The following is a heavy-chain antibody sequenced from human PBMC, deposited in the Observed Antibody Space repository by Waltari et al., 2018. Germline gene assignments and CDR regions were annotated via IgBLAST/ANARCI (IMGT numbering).Heavy chain of an antibody. J-gene: IGHJ5*02. Sequence: EVQLVESGGGLVQPGGSLRLSCAASGFTFSSYWMSWVRQAPGKGLEWVSYISSSGSTIYYADSVKGRFTISRDNAKNSLYLQMNSLRAEDTAVYYCAREQWLRTGWFDPWGQGTLVTVSS. V-gene: IGHV3-48*04. D-gene: IGHD6-19*01. CDR3: AREQWLRTGWFDP. CDR1: GFTFSSYW. CDR2: ISSSGSTI.